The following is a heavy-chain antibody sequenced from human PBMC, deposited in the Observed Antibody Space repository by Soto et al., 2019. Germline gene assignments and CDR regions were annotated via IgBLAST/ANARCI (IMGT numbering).Heavy chain of an antibody. CDR1: GTSISSSGYF. V-gene: IGHV4-31*03. J-gene: IGHJ4*02. Sequence: QVQLLETGPGLVKPSQTLSLICTVSGTSISSSGYFWSWIRQRPGKGLEWIGYVYHSGSTYYNPSLRSRVTISADTSKSQFSLSLRSVTAADTXVXXXXXXXXXXXXXDYXGQGILVTVSS. CDR3: XXXXXXXXXXDY. CDR2: VYHSGST.